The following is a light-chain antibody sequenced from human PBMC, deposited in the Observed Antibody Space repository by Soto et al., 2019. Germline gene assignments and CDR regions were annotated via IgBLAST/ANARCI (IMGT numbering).Light chain of an antibody. CDR2: GAS. J-gene: IGKJ1*01. CDR3: QQYHIWPRT. CDR1: QSISTN. Sequence: EIVMTQSPATLSVSPGERATLYCRASQSISTNLAWYQQKPGQAPRLFISGASTRATGIPARFSGSGSGTEFTLTISSLQSEDFAVYYCQQYHIWPRTFGQGTKVEIK. V-gene: IGKV3-15*01.